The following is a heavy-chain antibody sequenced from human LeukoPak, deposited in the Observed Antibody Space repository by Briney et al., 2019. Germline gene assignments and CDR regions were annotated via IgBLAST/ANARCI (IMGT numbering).Heavy chain of an antibody. J-gene: IGHJ3*02. CDR1: GYTFTSYT. CDR3: ARVRNIGGSGSLPKDAFDI. D-gene: IGHD3-10*01. CDR2: INPNSGGT. Sequence: GASVKVSCKASGYTFTSYTMHWVRQAPGQRLEWMGWINPNSGGTNYAQKFQGRVTMTRDSSISTACMELSRLRSDDTAVYYCARVRNIGGSGSLPKDAFDIWGQGTMVTVSS. V-gene: IGHV1-2*02.